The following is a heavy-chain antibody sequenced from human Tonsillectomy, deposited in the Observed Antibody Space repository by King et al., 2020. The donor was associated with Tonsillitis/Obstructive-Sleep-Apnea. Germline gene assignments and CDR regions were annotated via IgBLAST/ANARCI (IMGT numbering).Heavy chain of an antibody. CDR2: ISYDGSNK. J-gene: IGHJ6*02. Sequence: GQLVQSGGGVVQPGRSLRLSCAASGFTFSTYVMHWVRQAPGKGLEWVAVISYDGSNKYYADSVKGRFTLSRDNSKNTLYLQMNSLRAEDTAVYYCAKVVVVTASYYYYAMDVWGQGTTVTVSS. CDR1: GFTFSTYV. D-gene: IGHD2-21*02. CDR3: AKVVVVTASYYYYAMDV. V-gene: IGHV3-30*18.